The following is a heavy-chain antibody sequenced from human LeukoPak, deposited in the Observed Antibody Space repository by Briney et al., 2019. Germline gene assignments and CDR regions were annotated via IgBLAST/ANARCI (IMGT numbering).Heavy chain of an antibody. D-gene: IGHD3-10*01. V-gene: IGHV3-64D*06. J-gene: IGHJ6*04. CDR1: GFTFSSYA. CDR3: VKDKGSGSSYYYYYDMDV. Sequence: GGSLRLSCSASGFTFSSYAMDWVRKAPGKGLEYVSAISSNGGSTYYGDSVKGRFTISRDNSKNTLYLQMSSLRAEDTAVYYCVKDKGSGSSYYYYYDMDVWGKGTTVTVSS. CDR2: ISSNGGST.